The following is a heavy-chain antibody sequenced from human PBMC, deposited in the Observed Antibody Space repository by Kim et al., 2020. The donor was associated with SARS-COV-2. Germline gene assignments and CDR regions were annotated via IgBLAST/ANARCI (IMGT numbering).Heavy chain of an antibody. J-gene: IGHJ4*02. Sequence: SLKSRVTISVDTSKNQFSLKLSSVTAADTAVYYCARGDYYGSGVSYYFDYWGQGTLVTVSS. D-gene: IGHD3-10*01. V-gene: IGHV4-34*01. CDR3: ARGDYYGSGVSYYFDY.